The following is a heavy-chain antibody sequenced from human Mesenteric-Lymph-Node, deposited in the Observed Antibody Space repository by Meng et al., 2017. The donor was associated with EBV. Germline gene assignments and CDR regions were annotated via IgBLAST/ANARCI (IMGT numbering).Heavy chain of an antibody. J-gene: IGHJ4*02. CDR3: ARGVNPAY. CDR1: GGSFSGYY. D-gene: IGHD2-2*01. V-gene: IGHV4-34*01. CDR2: INYRGST. Sequence: QVQLQQWGAGLLKPSATLSPTCAVYGGSFSGYYWTWIRQPPGKGLEWVGEINYRGSTNYNPSLKSRVTISVDTSKSQLYLKLSSVTAADTAVYYCARGVNPAYWGQGTLVTVSS.